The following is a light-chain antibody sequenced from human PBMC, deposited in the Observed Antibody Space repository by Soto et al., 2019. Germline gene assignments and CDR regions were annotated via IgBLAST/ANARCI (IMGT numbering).Light chain of an antibody. CDR3: MQALEKPYT. CDR2: LGS. J-gene: IGKJ2*01. Sequence: DIVMTQSPLSLPVTPGEPASISCRSSQILLHINGYNDLDWYLQKPGQSPQVLIYLGSNRASGVPERVSGSGSGTDFTLKIIRVEAEDVGVYYCMQALEKPYTFGQGTTLQIE. CDR1: QILLHINGYND. V-gene: IGKV2-28*01.